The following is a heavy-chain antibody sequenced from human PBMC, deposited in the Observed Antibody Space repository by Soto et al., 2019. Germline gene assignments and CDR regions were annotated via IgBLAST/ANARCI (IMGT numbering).Heavy chain of an antibody. CDR2: IYPGDSDT. CDR1: GYSFTSYW. V-gene: IGHV5-51*01. Sequence: PGESLKISCKGSGYSFTSYWIGWVRQMPGKGLEWMGIIYPGDSDTRYSPSFQGQVTISADKSISTAYLQWSSLKASDTAMYYCARGRHPEPPLGAFDIWGQGTIVTVSS. D-gene: IGHD1-1*01. CDR3: ARGRHPEPPLGAFDI. J-gene: IGHJ3*02.